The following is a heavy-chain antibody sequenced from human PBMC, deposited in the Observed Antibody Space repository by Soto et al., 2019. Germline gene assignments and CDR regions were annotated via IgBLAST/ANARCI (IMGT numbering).Heavy chain of an antibody. CDR2: INPNSGGT. CDR1: GYTFTGYY. J-gene: IGHJ4*02. Sequence: ASVKVSCKASGYTFTGYYMHWVRQAPGQGLEWMGWINPNSGGTNYAQKFQGWVTMTRDTSISTAYMELSRLRSDDTAVYYCAREGIDGPYSFDYWGQGTLVTVSS. CDR3: AREGIDGPYSFDY. V-gene: IGHV1-2*04. D-gene: IGHD2-21*01.